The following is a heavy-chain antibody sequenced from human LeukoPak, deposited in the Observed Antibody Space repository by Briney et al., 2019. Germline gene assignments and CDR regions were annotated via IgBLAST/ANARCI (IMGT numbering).Heavy chain of an antibody. Sequence: GGSLRLSCTASGFTFSSYDMHWVRQATGKGVEWVSAIDTAGNTYYADSVKGRFTISRENAWNSLFLQMNSLRDGDTAVYYCIRIRTGEHQYGMDVWGQGTTVTVSS. CDR1: GFTFSSYD. V-gene: IGHV3-13*01. J-gene: IGHJ6*02. CDR2: IDTAGNT. CDR3: IRIRTGEHQYGMDV. D-gene: IGHD7-27*01.